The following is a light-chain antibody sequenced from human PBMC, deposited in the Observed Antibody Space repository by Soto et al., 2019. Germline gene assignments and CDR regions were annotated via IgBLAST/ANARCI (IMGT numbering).Light chain of an antibody. CDR2: GAS. Sequence: ERVLTQSPATLSVSPVERATLSCRASETILSNLAWYQQKPGRAPRLLIYGASNRATGVPARFSGSGSGTEFTLTISSLQSEDFAVYYCQQYNNWPITFGQGTRLEIK. CDR1: ETILSN. V-gene: IGKV3-15*01. J-gene: IGKJ5*01. CDR3: QQYNNWPIT.